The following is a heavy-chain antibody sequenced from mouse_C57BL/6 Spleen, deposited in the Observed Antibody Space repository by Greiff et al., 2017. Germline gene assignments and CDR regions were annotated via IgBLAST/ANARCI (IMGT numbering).Heavy chain of an antibody. V-gene: IGHV1-55*01. CDR3: AREGDYGSSYKFAY. D-gene: IGHD1-1*01. CDR2: IYPGSGST. CDR1: GYTFTSYW. Sequence: QVQLQQPGAELVKPGASVKMSCKASGYTFTSYWITWVKQRPGQGLEWIGDIYPGSGSTNYNEKFKSKATLTVDTSSSTAYMQLSSLTAEDSAVYYCAREGDYGSSYKFAYWGQGTLVTVSA. J-gene: IGHJ3*01.